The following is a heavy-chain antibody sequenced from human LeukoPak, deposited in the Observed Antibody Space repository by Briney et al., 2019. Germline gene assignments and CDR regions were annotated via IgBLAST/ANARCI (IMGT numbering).Heavy chain of an antibody. Sequence: GGSLRLSCAASGFTFSSYGIHWVRQAPGKGLEWVAFIRYDGSNKYYADSVKGRFTISRDNSKNTLYLQMNSLRAEDTAVYYCAKDLLKYCSGGSCYGADYWGQGTMVTVSS. V-gene: IGHV3-30*02. CDR1: GFTFSSYG. CDR3: AKDLLKYCSGGSCYGADY. CDR2: IRYDGSNK. D-gene: IGHD2-15*01. J-gene: IGHJ4*02.